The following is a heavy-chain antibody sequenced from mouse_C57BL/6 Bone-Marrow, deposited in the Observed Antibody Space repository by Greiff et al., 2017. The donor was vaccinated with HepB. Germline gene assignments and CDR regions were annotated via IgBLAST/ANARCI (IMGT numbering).Heavy chain of an antibody. V-gene: IGHV1-7*01. CDR2: INPSSGYT. J-gene: IGHJ4*01. CDR3: ARGGPYYYGSSSYYYAMDY. CDR1: GYTFTSYW. Sequence: QVQLQQSGAELAKPGASVKLSCKASGYTFTSYWMHWVKQRPGQGLEWIGYINPSSGYTKYNQKFKDKATLTADKSSSTAYMQLSSLTYEDSAVYYCARGGPYYYGSSSYYYAMDYWGQGTSVTVSS. D-gene: IGHD1-1*01.